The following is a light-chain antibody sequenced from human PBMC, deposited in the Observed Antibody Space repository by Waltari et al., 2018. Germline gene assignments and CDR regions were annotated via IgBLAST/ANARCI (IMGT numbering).Light chain of an antibody. CDR3: MQALQTWT. CDR2: LGS. Sequence: IVMTQSPLSLPVPPGEPASIPCRSSQSLLHSNGYYYLNWYLQKPGQSPQLLIYLGSNRASGVPDRFTGSASGTDFTLKISRVEAEDVGVYYCMQALQTWTFGQGTKVEIK. CDR1: QSLLHSNGYYY. V-gene: IGKV2-28*01. J-gene: IGKJ1*01.